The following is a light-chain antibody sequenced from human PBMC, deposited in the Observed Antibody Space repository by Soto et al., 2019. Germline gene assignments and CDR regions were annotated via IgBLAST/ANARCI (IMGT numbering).Light chain of an antibody. CDR1: QSVLYSSNHQNY. CDR3: QQYYTTPLT. J-gene: IGKJ4*01. Sequence: DIVMTQSPDSLAVSLGERATINCKSSQSVLYSSNHQNYLAWYQQKPGQPPQLLIYWASTRESGVPDQFSGSGSGTDFTLTISSLQAEDVAVYYCQQYYTTPLTFGGGTKVEIK. CDR2: WAS. V-gene: IGKV4-1*01.